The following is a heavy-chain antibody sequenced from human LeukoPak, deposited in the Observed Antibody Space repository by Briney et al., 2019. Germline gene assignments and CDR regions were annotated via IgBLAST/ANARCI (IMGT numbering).Heavy chain of an antibody. D-gene: IGHD6-19*01. Sequence: PGGSLRLSCAASGFTFSSYGMHWVRQAPGKGLEWVAVIWYDRSNKYYAGSVKGRFTISRDNSKNTLYLQMNSLRAEDTAVYYCARDTIVAGTGFDSWGQGALVTVSS. V-gene: IGHV3-33*01. J-gene: IGHJ4*02. CDR3: ARDTIVAGTGFDS. CDR1: GFTFSSYG. CDR2: IWYDRSNK.